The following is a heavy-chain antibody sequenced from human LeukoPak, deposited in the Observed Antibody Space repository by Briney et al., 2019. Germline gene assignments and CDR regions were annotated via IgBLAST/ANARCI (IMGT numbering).Heavy chain of an antibody. CDR3: ARDLNWTLDY. CDR1: GFTFSNYG. Sequence: GGSLRLSCIASGFTFSNYGMHWVRQAPGKGLEWVAVISSDGSNKYYADSVKGRFTISRDNSKNTLYLQMNSLRAEDTAVYYCARDLNWTLDYWGQGTLVTVSS. CDR2: ISSDGSNK. D-gene: IGHD1-20*01. V-gene: IGHV3-30*03. J-gene: IGHJ4*02.